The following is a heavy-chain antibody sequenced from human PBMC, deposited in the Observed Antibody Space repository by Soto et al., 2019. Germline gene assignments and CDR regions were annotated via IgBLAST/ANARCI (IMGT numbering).Heavy chain of an antibody. CDR1: GFTFSDYY. J-gene: IGHJ4*02. V-gene: IGHV3-11*01. CDR3: VRYLASPFDY. Sequence: QVQLVESGGGLVKPGGSLRLSCAASGFTFSDYYMSWIRQAPGKGLQWVAYIGSDGTTIYYADSVKGRFTISRDNAKNSLYLQMTSLRADDTALYYCVRYLASPFDYWGRGTLVTVSS. CDR2: IGSDGTTI.